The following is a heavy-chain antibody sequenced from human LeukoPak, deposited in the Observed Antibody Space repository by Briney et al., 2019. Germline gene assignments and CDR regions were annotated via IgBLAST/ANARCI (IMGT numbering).Heavy chain of an antibody. CDR1: GGSISGYY. V-gene: IGHV4-59*12. D-gene: IGHD4-11*01. CDR3: AREWQYQFDY. Sequence: SETLSLTCTVSGGSISGYYWSWIRQPPGKGLEWIGFIYYSGSTSYNPSLKSRVTISVDTSKNQFSLNLSSVTASETAVYYCAREWQYQFDYWGQGSLVTISS. CDR2: IYYSGST. J-gene: IGHJ4*02.